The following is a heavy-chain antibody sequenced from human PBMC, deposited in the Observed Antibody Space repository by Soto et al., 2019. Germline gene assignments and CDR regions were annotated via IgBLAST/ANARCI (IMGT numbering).Heavy chain of an antibody. Sequence: SETLSLTCTVSGGSISSSSYYWGWIRQPPGKGLEWIGSIYYSGSTYYNPSLKSRVTISVDTSKNQFSLKLSSVTAADTAVYYCAREDSSSWYEGFYYYGMDVWGQGTTVTVSS. CDR2: IYYSGST. CDR1: GGSISSSSYY. J-gene: IGHJ6*02. D-gene: IGHD6-13*01. V-gene: IGHV4-39*02. CDR3: AREDSSSWYEGFYYYGMDV.